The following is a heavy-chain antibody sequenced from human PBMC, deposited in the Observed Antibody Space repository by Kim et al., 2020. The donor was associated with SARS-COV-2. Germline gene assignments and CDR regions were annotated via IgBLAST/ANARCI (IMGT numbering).Heavy chain of an antibody. V-gene: IGHV3-23*01. D-gene: IGHD3-10*01. CDR3: AKVMTIGFGELFAYYHYYNMDA. CDR1: GFTFKEYG. J-gene: IGHJ6*03. CDR2: LSGSGNSL. Sequence: GGSLRLSCVASGFTFKEYGMAWVRQGPGKGLEWISTLSGSGNSLYQDDSLKGRFTVSRDNSQNALYLQMSSLRAEDTAVYYCAKVMTIGFGELFAYYHYYNMDAWGQGATVSVSS.